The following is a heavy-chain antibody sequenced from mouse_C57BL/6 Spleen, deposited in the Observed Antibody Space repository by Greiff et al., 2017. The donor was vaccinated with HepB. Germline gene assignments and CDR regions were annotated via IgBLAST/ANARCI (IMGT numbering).Heavy chain of an antibody. J-gene: IGHJ3*01. V-gene: IGHV1-69*01. CDR1: GYTFTSYW. CDR2: IDPSDSYT. CDR3: ARFGNPFAY. Sequence: QVQLQQPGAELVMPGASVKLSCKASGYTFTSYWMHWVKQRHGQGLEWIGEIDPSDSYTNYNQKFKGKSTLTVDKSSSTAYMQLSSLTSEDSAVYYCARFGNPFAYWGQGTLVTVSA. D-gene: IGHD2-1*01.